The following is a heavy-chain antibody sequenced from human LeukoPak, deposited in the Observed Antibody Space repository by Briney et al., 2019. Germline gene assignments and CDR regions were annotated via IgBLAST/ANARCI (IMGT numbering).Heavy chain of an antibody. V-gene: IGHV3-7*01. Sequence: PGGSLRLSCAASGFTFSSYWMSWVRQAPGKGLEWVANIKHAGSEKYYVDSVKGRFTISRDNAKNSLYLQMNSLRAEDTAVYYCARDRGYDYVWGSYRYTGAFDIWGQGTMVTVSS. CDR3: ARDRGYDYVWGSYRYTGAFDI. J-gene: IGHJ3*02. CDR1: GFTFSSYW. D-gene: IGHD3-16*02. CDR2: IKHAGSEK.